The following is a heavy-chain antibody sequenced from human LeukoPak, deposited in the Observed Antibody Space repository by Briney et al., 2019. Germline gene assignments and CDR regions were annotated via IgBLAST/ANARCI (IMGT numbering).Heavy chain of an antibody. Sequence: SETLSLTCTVSGGSISSYYWSWIRQPAGKGLEWIGRIHTSGTTHYNPSLKSRVTMSVDTSKNQFSLKLSSVTAADTAVYYCARGYSSGWYVGWFDPWGQGTLVTVSS. J-gene: IGHJ5*02. V-gene: IGHV4-4*07. D-gene: IGHD6-19*01. CDR3: ARGYSSGWYVGWFDP. CDR1: GGSISSYY. CDR2: IHTSGTT.